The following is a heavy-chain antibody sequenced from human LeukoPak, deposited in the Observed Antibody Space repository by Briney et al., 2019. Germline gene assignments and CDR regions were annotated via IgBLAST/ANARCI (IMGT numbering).Heavy chain of an antibody. Sequence: GASVKVSCKASGYSFTDYYMHWVRQAPGQGLEWMGWINPNSGGTNSAQKFQGRFTMTRDTSITTVYVEVSWLTSDDTAIYYCARADRLHGGPYLIGPWGQGTLVTVSS. D-gene: IGHD2-21*01. J-gene: IGHJ5*02. CDR2: INPNSGGT. CDR1: GYSFTDYY. CDR3: ARADRLHGGPYLIGP. V-gene: IGHV1-2*02.